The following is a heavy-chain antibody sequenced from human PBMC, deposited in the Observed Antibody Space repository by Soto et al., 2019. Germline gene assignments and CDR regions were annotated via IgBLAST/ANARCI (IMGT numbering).Heavy chain of an antibody. V-gene: IGHV4-31*03. J-gene: IGHJ4*02. CDR1: GGSISSGGYY. CDR3: ARGSREFQIDY. Sequence: PSETLSLTCTVSGGSISSGGYYWSWIRQHPGKGLEWIGYIYYSGSTYYNPSLKSRVTISVDTSKNQFSLKLSSVTAADTAVYYCARGSREFQIDYWGQGTLVTVSS. CDR2: IYYSGST. D-gene: IGHD3-10*01.